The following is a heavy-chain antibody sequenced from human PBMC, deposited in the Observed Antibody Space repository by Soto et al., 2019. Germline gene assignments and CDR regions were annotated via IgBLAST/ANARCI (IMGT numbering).Heavy chain of an antibody. D-gene: IGHD1-26*01. CDR2: IIPIFGTA. V-gene: IGHV1-69*13. CDR1: GGTFSSYA. J-gene: IGHJ4*02. Sequence: ASVKVSCKASGGTFSSYAISWVRQAPGQGLEWMGGIIPIFGTANYAQKFQGRVTITADESTSTAYMELSSLRSEDTAVYYCARATRRVGATRYYFDYWGQGTLVTVSS. CDR3: ARATRRVGATRYYFDY.